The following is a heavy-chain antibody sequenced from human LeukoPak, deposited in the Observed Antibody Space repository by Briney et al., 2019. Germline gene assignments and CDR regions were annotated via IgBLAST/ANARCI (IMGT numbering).Heavy chain of an antibody. D-gene: IGHD5-18*01. J-gene: IGHJ4*02. CDR1: GFTFSNYA. Sequence: PGGSLRLSCAASGFTFSNYAMSWVRQAPGKGLEWVSGISGSGGYTYYADSVKGRFTISRDNSNNTPYLQMNSLKTEDTAVYYCTTDLGYSYGTDYWGQGTLVTVSS. CDR2: ISGSGGYT. CDR3: TTDLGYSYGTDY. V-gene: IGHV3-23*01.